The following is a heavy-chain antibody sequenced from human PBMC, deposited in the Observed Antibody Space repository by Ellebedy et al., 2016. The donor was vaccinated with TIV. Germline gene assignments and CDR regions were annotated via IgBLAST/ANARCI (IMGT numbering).Heavy chain of an antibody. CDR1: GFTFSRDG. CDR2: ISNDVRNK. CDR3: ARDLSPTGLRGYFHY. V-gene: IGHV3-30*03. Sequence: GESLKISCAASGFTFSRDGMHWVRQAPGKGLEWVALISNDVRNKYYVDSVKGRFTISRDNFQNTLYLQMDSLRAEDTAVYYCARDLSPTGLRGYFHYWGQGTLVTVSS. J-gene: IGHJ1*01.